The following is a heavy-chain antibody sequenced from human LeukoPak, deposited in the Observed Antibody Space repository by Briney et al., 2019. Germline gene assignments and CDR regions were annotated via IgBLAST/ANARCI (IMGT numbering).Heavy chain of an antibody. J-gene: IGHJ4*02. CDR2: ISETGRRT. CDR1: GFTFSSSA. CDR3: AKTISVRTFDS. D-gene: IGHD5-24*01. V-gene: IGHV3-23*01. Sequence: GGSLRLSCVASGFTFSSSAMNWVRQTQGKGREWVATISETGRRTYYAESVQGRFTISRDTSNNTLYLQMNSLRAEDPAVYYCAKTISVRTFDSWGQGTLVTVSS.